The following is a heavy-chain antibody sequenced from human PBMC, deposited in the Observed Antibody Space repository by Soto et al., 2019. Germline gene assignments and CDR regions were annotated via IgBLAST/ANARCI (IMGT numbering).Heavy chain of an antibody. J-gene: IGHJ4*02. CDR3: ARGSTRAVGRSGWYYLAY. D-gene: IGHD6-19*01. CDR2: IIPIFGTA. Sequence: QVQLVQSGAEVKKPGSSVKVSCKASGGTFSSYAISWVRQAPGQGLEWMGGIIPIFGTANYAQKFQGRVTITADESTGRAYMELSSLRAEDTAVYYCARGSTRAVGRSGWYYLAYWGQGTLVTVSS. V-gene: IGHV1-69*12. CDR1: GGTFSSYA.